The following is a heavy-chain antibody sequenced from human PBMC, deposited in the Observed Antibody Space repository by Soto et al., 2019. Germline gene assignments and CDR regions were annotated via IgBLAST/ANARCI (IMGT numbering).Heavy chain of an antibody. V-gene: IGHV4-4*02. CDR3: ARDQNGSGNYYTRYFDY. CDR2: IYHSGST. D-gene: IGHD3-10*01. J-gene: IGHJ4*02. Sequence: SETLSLTCAVSGGSINSRDWWSWVRQSPGKGLEWIGEIYHSGSTNYNPSLKSRVTISVDKSKNQFSLNLSSVTAADTAVYYCARDQNGSGNYYTRYFDYWGQGTLVTVS. CDR1: GGSINSRDW.